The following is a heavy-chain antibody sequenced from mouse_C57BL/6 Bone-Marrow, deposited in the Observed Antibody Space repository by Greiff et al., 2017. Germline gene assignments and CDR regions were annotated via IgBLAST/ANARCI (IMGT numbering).Heavy chain of an antibody. V-gene: IGHV1-50*01. Sequence: QVQLQQPGAELVKPGASVKLSCKASGYTFPSSWMRGVKQRPGQGLEWIGEIDPSDSYTNYNQKFKGKATLTVDTSSSTAYMQLSSLTSEDSAVFYCAREGSSAMDYWGQGTSVTVSS. D-gene: IGHD1-1*01. CDR1: GYTFPSSW. CDR3: AREGSSAMDY. J-gene: IGHJ4*01. CDR2: IDPSDSYT.